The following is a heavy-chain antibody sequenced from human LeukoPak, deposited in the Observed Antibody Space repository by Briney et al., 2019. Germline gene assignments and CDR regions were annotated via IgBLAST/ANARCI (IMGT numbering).Heavy chain of an antibody. CDR2: MSYDGSNK. CDR1: GFTFSIYA. V-gene: IGHV3-30*04. D-gene: IGHD2-15*01. Sequence: GGSLRLSCTASGFTFSIYAMHWVRPAPGKGLEWVAVMSYDGSNKYYADSVKGRFTISRDNSKNTLYLQMNSLRAEDTAVYYCAKGRDRYCSGGSCDRFDYWGQGTLVTVSS. J-gene: IGHJ4*02. CDR3: AKGRDRYCSGGSCDRFDY.